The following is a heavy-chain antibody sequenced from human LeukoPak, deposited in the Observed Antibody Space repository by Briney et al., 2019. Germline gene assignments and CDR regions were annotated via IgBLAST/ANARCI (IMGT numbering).Heavy chain of an antibody. CDR3: ARATTAMTNFDY. V-gene: IGHV4-59*01. J-gene: IGHJ4*02. D-gene: IGHD5-18*01. Sequence: PSETLSLTCTVSGGSISNYYLTWIRQPPGKELEWIGYIYYSGSPNYNPSLKSRVTISVDTSKNQFSLKLSSVTAADTAMYYCARATTAMTNFDYWGQGTLVTVSS. CDR2: IYYSGSP. CDR1: GGSISNYY.